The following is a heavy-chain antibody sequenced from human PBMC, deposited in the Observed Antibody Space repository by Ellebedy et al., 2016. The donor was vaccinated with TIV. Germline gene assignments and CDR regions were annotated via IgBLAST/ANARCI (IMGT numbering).Heavy chain of an antibody. J-gene: IGHJ4*02. CDR2: ISGSGGST. D-gene: IGHD2-21*02. CDR1: GFTFSSYA. Sequence: GESLKISCAASGFTFSSYAMSWVRQAPGKGLEWVPAISGSGGSTYYADPVKGRFTISRDNSKNTLYLQMNSLRAEDTAVYTCAKESQIVVVTATTFDYWGQGTLVTVSS. V-gene: IGHV3-23*01. CDR3: AKESQIVVVTATTFDY.